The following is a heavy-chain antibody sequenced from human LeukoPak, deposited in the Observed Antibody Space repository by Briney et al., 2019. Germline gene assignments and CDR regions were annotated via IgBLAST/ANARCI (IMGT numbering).Heavy chain of an antibody. CDR1: GFTFSSYA. CDR2: INGSGGST. V-gene: IGHV3-23*01. D-gene: IGHD2-2*01. CDR3: AKDPGWGYCSSTSCNDAFDI. Sequence: GGSLRLSCAASGFTFSSYAMSWVRQAPGKGLEWVSAINGSGGSTYYAGSVKGRFTISRDNSKNTLYLQMNSLRAEDTAVYYCAKDPGWGYCSSTSCNDAFDIWGQGTMVTVSS. J-gene: IGHJ3*02.